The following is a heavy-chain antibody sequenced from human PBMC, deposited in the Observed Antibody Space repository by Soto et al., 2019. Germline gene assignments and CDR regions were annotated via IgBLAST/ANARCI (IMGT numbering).Heavy chain of an antibody. V-gene: IGHV2-5*02. CDR2: IYWDDDK. J-gene: IGHJ6*02. CDR1: GFSLSTTGVG. Sequence: QITLKESGPTLVKPTQTLTLTCTFSGFSLSTTGVGVGWIRQPPGKALEWLALIYWDDDKRYSPSLKSRRTITKDTSKNQVVLIMTTMDPVDTATYYCARRPGINFYYGMDVWGQGTTVTVSS. CDR3: ARRPGINFYYGMDV.